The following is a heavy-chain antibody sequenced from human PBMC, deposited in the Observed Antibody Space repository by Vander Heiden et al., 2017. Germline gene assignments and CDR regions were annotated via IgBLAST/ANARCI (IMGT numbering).Heavy chain of an antibody. Sequence: EVQLLESEGGVVQPGGSLRLSCAASGFTFSSYAMSWVRQAPGKGLEWVSAISGSGGSTFYADSVRGRFAISRDFSKNTVYLQMNSLRAEDTAVYYCAKGAAAAHWGQGTLVTVSS. CDR1: GFTFSSYA. V-gene: IGHV3-23*01. J-gene: IGHJ4*02. CDR3: AKGAAAAH. CDR2: ISGSGGST. D-gene: IGHD6-6*01.